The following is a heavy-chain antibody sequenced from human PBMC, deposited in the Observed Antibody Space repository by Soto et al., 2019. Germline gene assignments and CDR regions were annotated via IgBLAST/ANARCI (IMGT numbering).Heavy chain of an antibody. CDR1: GYTFTGYY. CDR3: ARAGSSWSLQGYWFDP. Sequence: ASVKVSCKASGYTFTGYYMHWERQAPGQGLEWMGWINPNSGGTNYAQKFQGWVTMTRDTSISTAYMELSRLRSDDTAVYYCARAGSSWSLQGYWFDPWGRGTLVTVSS. D-gene: IGHD6-13*01. CDR2: INPNSGGT. J-gene: IGHJ5*02. V-gene: IGHV1-2*04.